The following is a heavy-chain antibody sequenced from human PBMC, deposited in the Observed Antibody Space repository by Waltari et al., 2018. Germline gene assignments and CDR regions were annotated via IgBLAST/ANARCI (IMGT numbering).Heavy chain of an antibody. V-gene: IGHV4-39*01. CDR3: ARVGPGVYWYFDL. CDR2: ISYSGST. J-gene: IGHJ2*01. CDR1: VGSIRSRTSY. D-gene: IGHD1-26*01. Sequence: LRLQDPGPGLVKPSETLSLTCAVPVGSIRSRTSYWGWVRQPPGKVLACIGSISYSGSTYYNPSLKSRVTISVDTSKIQFALNLISVTAADTSVYYCARVGPGVYWYFDLWGRGTLVRVSS.